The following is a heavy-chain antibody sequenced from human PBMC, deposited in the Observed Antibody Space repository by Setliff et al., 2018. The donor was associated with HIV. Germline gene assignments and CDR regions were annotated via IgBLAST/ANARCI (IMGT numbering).Heavy chain of an antibody. CDR2: INPTSGST. D-gene: IGHD1-26*01. J-gene: IGHJ4*02. V-gene: IGHV1-46*01. CDR3: ARDVGGATNENYFDY. CDR1: GYTFTNYY. Sequence: GASVKVSCKASGYTFTNYYMHWVRQAPGQGLEWMGIINPTSGSTTFAQNFQGRVTMTRDTSTSTVYMELSSLRSEDTAMFYCARDVGGATNENYFDYWGQGTLVTVS.